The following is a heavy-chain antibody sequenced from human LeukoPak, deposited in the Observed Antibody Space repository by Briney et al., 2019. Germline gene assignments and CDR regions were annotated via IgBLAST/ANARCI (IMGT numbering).Heavy chain of an antibody. J-gene: IGHJ5*02. V-gene: IGHV4-59*08. Sequence: SETLSLTCTVSGGSISSYYWSWIRQPPGKGLEWIGYIYYSGSTNYNPSLKSRVTISVDTSKNQFSLKLSSVTAADTAVYHCARHKGMYDFWSGPPYNWFDPWGQGTLVTVSS. CDR2: IYYSGST. D-gene: IGHD3-3*01. CDR1: GGSISSYY. CDR3: ARHKGMYDFWSGPPYNWFDP.